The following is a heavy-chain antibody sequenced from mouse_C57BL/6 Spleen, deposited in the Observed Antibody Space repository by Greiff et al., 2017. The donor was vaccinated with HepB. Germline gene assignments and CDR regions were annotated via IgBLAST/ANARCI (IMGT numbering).Heavy chain of an antibody. J-gene: IGHJ4*01. CDR1: GFTFSSYA. V-gene: IGHV5-9-1*02. CDR2: ISSGGDYI. CDR3: TIIYYDYAY. D-gene: IGHD2-4*01. Sequence: EVKLMESGEGLVQPGGSLKLSCAASGFTFSSYAMSWVRQTPEKRLEWVAYISSGGDYIYYADTVKGRFTISRDNARNTLYLQMSSLKSEDTAMYYCTIIYYDYAYWGQGTSVTVSS.